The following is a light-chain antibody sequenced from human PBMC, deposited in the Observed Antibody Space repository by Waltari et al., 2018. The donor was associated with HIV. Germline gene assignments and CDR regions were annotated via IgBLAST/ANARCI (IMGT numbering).Light chain of an antibody. V-gene: IGLV2-14*03. CDR2: DVN. CDR1: SSDIGTYNH. Sequence: QSALTQPASVSGSLGQSITISCIGSSSDIGTYNHVSWYQQYPYKAPLLLIRDVNNRHSGIPFRFSASKSGKTATLTISGLQAEDEADYYCSSYITTGTILFGGGTKVTVL. J-gene: IGLJ3*02. CDR3: SSYITTGTIL.